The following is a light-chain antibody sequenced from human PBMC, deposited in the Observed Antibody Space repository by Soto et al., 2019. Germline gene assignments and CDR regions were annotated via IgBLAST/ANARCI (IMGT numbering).Light chain of an antibody. CDR2: EVV. CDR1: KSDIGSYDF. CDR3: MSYTGSNTYV. J-gene: IGLJ1*01. Sequence: QSALTQPPSASGSPGQSVTISCTGSKSDIGSYDFVSWYQHHPGKAPLLIIYEVVQRPSGVPDRFSGSKSGNAASLTVSGLPAEEAADYFCMSYTGSNTYVFGAGTKVTVL. V-gene: IGLV2-8*01.